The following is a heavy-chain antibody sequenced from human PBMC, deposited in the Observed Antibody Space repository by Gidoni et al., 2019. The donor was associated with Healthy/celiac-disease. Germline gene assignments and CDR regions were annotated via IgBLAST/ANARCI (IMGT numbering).Heavy chain of an antibody. CDR1: GFTFSRYG. V-gene: IGHV3-30*03. CDR2: ISYDGSNK. Sequence: QVQLVESGGGVVQPGRSLRLSCAASGFTFSRYGMHWVRQAPGKGLEWVAVISYDGSNKYYADSVKGRFTISRDNSKNTLYLQMNSLRAEDTAVYYCEGLRFGELGANYFDYWGQGTLVTVSS. J-gene: IGHJ4*02. D-gene: IGHD3-16*01. CDR3: EGLRFGELGANYFDY.